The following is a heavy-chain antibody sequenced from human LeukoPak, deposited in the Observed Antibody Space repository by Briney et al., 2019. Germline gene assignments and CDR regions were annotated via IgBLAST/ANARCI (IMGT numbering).Heavy chain of an antibody. D-gene: IGHD4-11*01. Sequence: SETLSLTCAVSGYSISSGYYWGWIRPPPGKGLEWIGSIYHSGSTFYNPSLKSRVTISVDTSKNQFSLKLSSVTAADTAVYYCARQQYLATWGQGTLVTVSS. CDR2: IYHSGST. J-gene: IGHJ5*02. V-gene: IGHV4-38-2*01. CDR3: ARQQYLAT. CDR1: GYSISSGYY.